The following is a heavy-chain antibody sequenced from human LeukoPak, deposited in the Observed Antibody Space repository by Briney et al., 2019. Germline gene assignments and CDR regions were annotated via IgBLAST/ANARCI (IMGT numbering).Heavy chain of an antibody. Sequence: GGSLRLSCAASGFTFSDNYMTWVRQAPGKGLEWVSRINSDGSSTSYADSVKGRFTISRDNAKNTLYLQMNSLRAEDTAVYYCARESPYSSGCGYWGQGTLVTVSS. CDR3: ARESPYSSGCGY. D-gene: IGHD6-19*01. CDR2: INSDGSST. J-gene: IGHJ4*02. V-gene: IGHV3-74*01. CDR1: GFTFSDNY.